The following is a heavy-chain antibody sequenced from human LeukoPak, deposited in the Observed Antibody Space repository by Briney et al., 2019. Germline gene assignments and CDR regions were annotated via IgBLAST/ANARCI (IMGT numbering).Heavy chain of an antibody. CDR1: GFTFSSYA. CDR2: ISGSGGST. J-gene: IGHJ4*02. D-gene: IGHD3-10*01. Sequence: GGSLRLSCAVSGFTFSSYAMSWVRQAPGKGLEWVSAISGSGGSTYYADSVKGRFTISRDNSKNTLYLQMNSLRAEDTAVYYCAKVHPNYYGSGSYYFDYWGQGTLVTVSS. V-gene: IGHV3-23*01. CDR3: AKVHPNYYGSGSYYFDY.